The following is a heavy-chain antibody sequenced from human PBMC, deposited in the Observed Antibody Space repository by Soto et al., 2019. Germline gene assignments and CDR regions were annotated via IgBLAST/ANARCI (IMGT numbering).Heavy chain of an antibody. CDR1: GFMFSSYG. V-gene: IGHV3-23*01. CDR2: IHPSGGST. CDR3: AKDPSTGPPDC. J-gene: IGHJ4*02. D-gene: IGHD3-9*01. Sequence: EVQLLESGGDLVQPGGSRSLSGAAAGFMFSSYGLSWVRQAPGKGLQWVATIHPSGGSTHYAESVRGRFTISRDNSRDTLYLQMNSLRAEDTAVYYCAKDPSTGPPDCWGQGALVTVSS.